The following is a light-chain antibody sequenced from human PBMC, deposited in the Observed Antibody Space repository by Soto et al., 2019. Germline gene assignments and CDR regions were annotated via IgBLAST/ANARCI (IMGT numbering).Light chain of an antibody. CDR2: SGS. V-gene: IGKV2-28*01. CDR1: QSLLHSNGYNY. J-gene: IGKJ4*01. CDR3: MQALQTPRT. Sequence: DIVMTQSPLSLPVTPGEPASISCRSSQSLLHSNGYNYLDWYLQKPGQSPQLLIYSGSNRASGVPDRFSGSVSGTDFTLKISRVEAEDVGVYYCMQALQTPRTFGGGTKVEIK.